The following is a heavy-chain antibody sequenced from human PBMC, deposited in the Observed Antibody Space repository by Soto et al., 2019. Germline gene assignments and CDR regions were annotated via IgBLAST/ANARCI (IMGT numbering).Heavy chain of an antibody. V-gene: IGHV1-18*01. CDR1: GYTFTSYG. CDR3: ARDASLNSLGGKWELLPEAFYYYGMDV. J-gene: IGHJ6*02. CDR2: ISAYNGNT. D-gene: IGHD1-26*01. Sequence: GASVKVSCKASGYTFTSYGINWVRQAPGQGLEWMGWISAYNGNTNYAQKVQGRVTMTTDTSTSTAYMELRSLRSDDTAVYYCARDASLNSLGGKWELLPEAFYYYGMDVWGQGTTVTVSS.